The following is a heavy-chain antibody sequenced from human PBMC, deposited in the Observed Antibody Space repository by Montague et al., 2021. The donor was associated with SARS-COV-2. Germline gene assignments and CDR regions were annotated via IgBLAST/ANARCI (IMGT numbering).Heavy chain of an antibody. Sequence: TLSLTCTVSGASISSGDSYWSWIRQHPGKGLEWIGFTFHNGGSYYTPSLKSRILISVATSKNQFSLKLISVTAADTAVYSCANNWGSGITDNWFDPWGQGTLVTVSS. CDR3: ANNWGSGITDNWFDP. CDR2: TFHNGGS. J-gene: IGHJ5*02. CDR1: GASISSGDSY. D-gene: IGHD1-20*01. V-gene: IGHV4-31*03.